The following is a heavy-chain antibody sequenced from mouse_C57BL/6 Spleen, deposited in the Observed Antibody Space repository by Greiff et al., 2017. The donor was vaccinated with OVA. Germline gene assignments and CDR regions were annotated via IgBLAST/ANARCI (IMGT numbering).Heavy chain of an antibody. CDR3: AGNWDGRYFDV. Sequence: EVQRVESGPGLVKPSQSLSLTCSVTGYSITSGYYWNWIRQFPGNKLEWMGYISYDGSNNYNPSLKNRISITRDTSKNQFFLKLNSVTTEDTATYYCAGNWDGRYFDVWGTGTTVTVSS. D-gene: IGHD4-1*01. CDR1: GYSITSGYY. CDR2: ISYDGSN. J-gene: IGHJ1*03. V-gene: IGHV3-6*01.